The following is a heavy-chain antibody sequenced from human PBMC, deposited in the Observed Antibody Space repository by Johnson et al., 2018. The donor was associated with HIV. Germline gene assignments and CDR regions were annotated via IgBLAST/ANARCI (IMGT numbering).Heavy chain of an antibody. Sequence: QVQLVESGGGVVQPGGSLRLSCAASGFTFSSYGMHWVRQAPGKGLEWVAFIRYDGSNKYYGDSVKGRFTISRDNSKNTLYLQMNSLRAEDTAVYYCVSREWELHAFDIWGQGTMVTVSS. V-gene: IGHV3-30*02. D-gene: IGHD1-26*01. CDR1: GFTFSSYG. CDR2: IRYDGSNK. J-gene: IGHJ3*02. CDR3: VSREWELHAFDI.